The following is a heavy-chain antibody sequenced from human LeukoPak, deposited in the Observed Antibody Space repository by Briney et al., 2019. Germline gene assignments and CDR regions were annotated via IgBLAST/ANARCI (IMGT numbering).Heavy chain of an antibody. J-gene: IGHJ4*02. CDR2: LSPAGNT. Sequence: SQTLSLTCSVSGDSARNDFYYWGWIRQPPGKGLEWVACLSPAGNTWYNPSLESRLSISVDTSKNQFSLKFSSVTAADTALYWCARHNAPRRVGFDFWGQGILVTVSS. CDR3: ARHNAPRRVGFDF. D-gene: IGHD2-2*01. CDR1: GDSARNDFYY. V-gene: IGHV4-39*01.